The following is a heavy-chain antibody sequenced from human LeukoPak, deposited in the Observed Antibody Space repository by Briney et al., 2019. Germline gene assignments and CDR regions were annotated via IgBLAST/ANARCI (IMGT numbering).Heavy chain of an antibody. CDR3: AKDGYSGYDFVNWFDP. J-gene: IGHJ5*02. Sequence: SETLSLTCTVSGGSISNYYWSWIRQPPGKGLEWIGYIYYSGSTNYNPSLKSRVTISVDTSKNQFSLKLRSVTAADTAVYYCAKDGYSGYDFVNWFDPWGQGTLVTVSS. V-gene: IGHV4-59*01. CDR1: GGSISNYY. D-gene: IGHD5-12*01. CDR2: IYYSGST.